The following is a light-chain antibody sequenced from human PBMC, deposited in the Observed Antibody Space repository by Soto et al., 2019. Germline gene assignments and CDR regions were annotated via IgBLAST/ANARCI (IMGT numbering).Light chain of an antibody. Sequence: EIVLTQSPATLSLSPGDRATLSCRASQSVSSYLAWYQQTPGQAPRLLIYDASNRATGVPARFSGSGSGTDFTLTINSLEPEDFAIYYCQQYSKWPPWTFGPGTRLETK. CDR1: QSVSSY. V-gene: IGKV3-11*01. J-gene: IGKJ1*01. CDR3: QQYSKWPPWT. CDR2: DAS.